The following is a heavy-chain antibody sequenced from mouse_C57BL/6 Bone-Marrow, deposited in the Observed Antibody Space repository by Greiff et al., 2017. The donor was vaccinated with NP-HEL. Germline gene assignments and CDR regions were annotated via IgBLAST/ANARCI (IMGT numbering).Heavy chain of an antibody. V-gene: IGHV1-72*01. D-gene: IGHD1-1*01. J-gene: IGHJ2*01. CDR2: LDPNGGGS. CDR1: GYTFTNYW. CDR3: ARYYYGSGYFDY. Sequence: QVQLQQPGAELVKPGASVKLSCKASGYTFTNYWMHWVKQRPGRGLEWIGRLDPNGGGSKYNEQFKSKATLTVDKPSSTAYMQLSSLTSEDSAVYYCARYYYGSGYFDYWGQGTTLTVSS.